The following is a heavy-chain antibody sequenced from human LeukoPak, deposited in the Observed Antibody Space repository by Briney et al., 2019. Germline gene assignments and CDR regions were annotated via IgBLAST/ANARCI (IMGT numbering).Heavy chain of an antibody. Sequence: SETLSLTCTVSGGSISRYYWSWIRQPPGKGLEWIGYIYYSGSTNYNPSLKCRVTISVDTSKNQFPLKRSCVTAAHTAGHYCTREDDILTGYRSVTFDYWGQGTLVTVPS. CDR1: GGSISRYY. V-gene: IGHV4-59*08. CDR3: TREDDILTGYRSVTFDY. D-gene: IGHD3-9*01. CDR2: IYYSGST. J-gene: IGHJ4*02.